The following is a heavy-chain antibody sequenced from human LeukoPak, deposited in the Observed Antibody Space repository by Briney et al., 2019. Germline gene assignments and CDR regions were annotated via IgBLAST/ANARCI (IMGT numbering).Heavy chain of an antibody. J-gene: IGHJ4*02. CDR2: ISGSGGST. CDR1: GSTFSSYA. CDR3: AKDGPRRGSSLDY. V-gene: IGHV3-23*01. Sequence: GGSLRFSCAASGSTFSSYAMSWVRQAPGKGLEWVSAISGSGGSTYYADSVKGRFTISRDNSKNTLYLQMNSLRAEDTAVYYCAKDGPRRGSSLDYWGQGTLVTVSS.